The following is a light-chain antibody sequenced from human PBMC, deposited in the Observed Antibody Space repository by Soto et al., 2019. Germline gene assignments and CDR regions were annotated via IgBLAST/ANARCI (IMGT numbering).Light chain of an antibody. CDR1: QGIRNC. V-gene: IGKV1-27*01. Sequence: DIQMTQPPSSLSASVGDRVTITCRASQGIRNCLAWYQKKPGKDPKLLIYAASTLQSGVPSRFIGGGSGTDFNLTISSLQPEDVATYYCQKYNSAPPITFGQGTRLEIK. CDR3: QKYNSAPPIT. CDR2: AAS. J-gene: IGKJ5*01.